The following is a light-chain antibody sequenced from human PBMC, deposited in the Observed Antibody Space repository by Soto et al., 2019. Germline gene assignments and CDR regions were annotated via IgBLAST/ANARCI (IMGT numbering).Light chain of an antibody. V-gene: IGKV3-15*01. CDR1: QSVSTY. Sequence: EIVMTQSPATQSVSPGESTTLSCRASQSVSTYLAWYHQKPGQAPRLLIYDAATRATGIPARFSGSGSGTEFTLTISSLQSEDSAVYYCQEYDVWPLSFGQGTRLEIK. CDR2: DAA. J-gene: IGKJ5*01. CDR3: QEYDVWPLS.